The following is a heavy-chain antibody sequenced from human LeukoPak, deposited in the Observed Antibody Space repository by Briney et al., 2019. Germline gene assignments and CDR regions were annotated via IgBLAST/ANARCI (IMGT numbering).Heavy chain of an antibody. Sequence: GGSLRLSCAASGFTFSTYSMNWVRQAPGKGLEWVSCISSSSSYIYYADSVKGRFTISRDNAKNSLYLQMDSLRAEDTAVYYCARELVVVPAMGPVDYWGQGTLVTVSP. D-gene: IGHD2-2*01. V-gene: IGHV3-21*01. CDR1: GFTFSTYS. CDR2: ISSSSSYI. J-gene: IGHJ4*02. CDR3: ARELVVVPAMGPVDY.